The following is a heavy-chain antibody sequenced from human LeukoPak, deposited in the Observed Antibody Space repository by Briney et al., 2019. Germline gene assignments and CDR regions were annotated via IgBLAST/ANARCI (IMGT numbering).Heavy chain of an antibody. CDR1: GGSIISSDYH. CDR3: ARHCCSGPAKRVFDI. CDR2: ISYSGNT. D-gene: IGHD2-15*01. J-gene: IGHJ3*02. Sequence: SETLSLTCTVSGGSIISSDYHWGRVRQPPGKGLEWIGTISYSGNTDYNPSLRSRVTISGDTSNTPFSLRLGSVPAADTAVYHCARHCCSGPAKRVFDIWGQGTMVTVSS. V-gene: IGHV4-39*01.